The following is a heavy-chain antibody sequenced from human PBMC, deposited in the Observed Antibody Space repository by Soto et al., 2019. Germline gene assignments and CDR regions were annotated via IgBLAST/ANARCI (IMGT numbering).Heavy chain of an antibody. Sequence: GSLRLSCVASGFTFSNYAMNWVRQSPVKGLEWVAVISYDGSNKYYADSVKGRITISRDNSRNTLYLQMNNLRAEDTAMYYCARHLGHNYGSFAYWGQRNLLTVSS. CDR3: ARHLGHNYGSFAY. CDR1: GFTFSNYA. D-gene: IGHD4-17*01. CDR2: ISYDGSNK. V-gene: IGHV3-30-3*01. J-gene: IGHJ1*01.